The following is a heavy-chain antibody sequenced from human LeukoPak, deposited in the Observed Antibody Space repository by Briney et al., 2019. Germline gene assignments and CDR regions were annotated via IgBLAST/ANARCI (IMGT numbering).Heavy chain of an antibody. CDR2: IYSGGST. V-gene: IGHV3-66*01. D-gene: IGHD3-3*01. CDR1: GFTVSSNY. Sequence: GGSLRLSCAASGFTVSSNYMSWVRQAPGKGLEWVSVIYSGGSTYYADSVKGRFTISRDNSKNTLYLQMNSLRADDTAVYYCARDESLGDLWSGYFDVFDIWGQGTMVTVSS. J-gene: IGHJ3*02. CDR3: ARDESLGDLWSGYFDVFDI.